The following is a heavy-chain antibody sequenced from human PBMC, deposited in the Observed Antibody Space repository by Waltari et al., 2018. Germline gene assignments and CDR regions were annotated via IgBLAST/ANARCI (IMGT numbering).Heavy chain of an antibody. V-gene: IGHV3-21*04. CDR1: VFTSISPV. D-gene: IGHD3-3*01. J-gene: IGHJ4*02. CDR3: ARDRAAYYDIRSTYCAGDY. Sequence: VRLVESVEGLVTRGASLTLSCATSVFTSISPVWHWFRQTPVKGLEWLSSIERTGDYIYYADSFQSRFTSSRDNPKNSLFLQMDSLTADDTAVYYCARDRAAYYDIRSTYCAGDYWGPGTLLTVSS. CDR2: IERTGDYI.